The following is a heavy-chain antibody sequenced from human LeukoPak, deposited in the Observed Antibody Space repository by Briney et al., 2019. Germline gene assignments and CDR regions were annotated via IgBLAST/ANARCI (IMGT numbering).Heavy chain of an antibody. J-gene: IGHJ3*02. Sequence: ESGPTLVKPTQTLTLTCTFSGFSLSTSGVGVGWIRQPPGKALEWLALIYWNDDKRYTPSLSSRLTITRDTSKNQVVLTMTNMDPVDSATYFCAHFKRSGWYLGTFDIWGQGTMVTVSS. CDR2: IYWNDDK. CDR1: GFSLSTSGVG. V-gene: IGHV2-5*01. CDR3: AHFKRSGWYLGTFDI. D-gene: IGHD6-19*01.